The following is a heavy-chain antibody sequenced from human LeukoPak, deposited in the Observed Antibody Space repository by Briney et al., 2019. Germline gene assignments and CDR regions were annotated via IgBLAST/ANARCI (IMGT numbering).Heavy chain of an antibody. CDR2: ISSSSSYI. CDR1: GFTFSSYS. J-gene: IGHJ4*02. D-gene: IGHD3-16*01. CDR3: AREEEAGGRNYFDY. Sequence: PGGSLRLSCAASGFTFSSYSMNWVRQAPGKGLEWVSSISSSSSYIYYADSVKGRFTISRDNAKNSLSLQMNSLRAEDTAVYYCAREEEAGGRNYFDYWGQGTLVTVSS. V-gene: IGHV3-21*01.